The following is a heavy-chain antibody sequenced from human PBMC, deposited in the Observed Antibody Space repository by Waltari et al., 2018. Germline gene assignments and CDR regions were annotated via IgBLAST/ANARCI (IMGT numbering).Heavy chain of an antibody. CDR2: VDPEDGET. CDR1: GYTFTDYY. V-gene: IGHV1-69-2*01. CDR3: ATVNGRFGELLFDY. J-gene: IGHJ4*02. D-gene: IGHD3-10*01. Sequence: EVQLVQSGAEVKKPGATVKISCKASGYTFTDYYMHWVQQAPVKGLEWMGRVDPEDGETIYAEKFQGRVTITADTSTDTAYMELSSLRSEDTAVYYCATVNGRFGELLFDYWGQGTLVTVSS.